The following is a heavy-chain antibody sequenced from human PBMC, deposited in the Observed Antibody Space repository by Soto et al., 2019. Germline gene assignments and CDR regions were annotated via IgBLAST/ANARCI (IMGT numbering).Heavy chain of an antibody. CDR2: IKQDGSEK. D-gene: IGHD3-10*01. CDR3: ARAFGVDY. J-gene: IGHJ4*02. V-gene: IGHV3-7*01. Sequence: GSLRLSCVASGFTFNTYWMNWVRQAPGKGLEWVANIKQDGSEKNYVDSVKGRFTISRDNAKNSLYLEMNSLRVEETAVYYCARAFGVDYWGQGTLVTVSS. CDR1: GFTFNTYW.